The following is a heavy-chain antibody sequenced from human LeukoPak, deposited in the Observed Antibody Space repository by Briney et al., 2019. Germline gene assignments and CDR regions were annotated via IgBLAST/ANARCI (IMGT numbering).Heavy chain of an antibody. CDR1: GYTFTSYG. J-gene: IGHJ2*01. Sequence: ASVTVSYKASGYTFTSYGISWVRQAPGKGREWMGWISAYNGNTNYAQKLQGRVTMTTDTSTSTAYMELRSLRSDDTAVYYCSRGADYDYVSGFDLWGRGTLVTVSS. CDR3: SRGADYDYVSGFDL. CDR2: ISAYNGNT. D-gene: IGHD3-16*01. V-gene: IGHV1-18*01.